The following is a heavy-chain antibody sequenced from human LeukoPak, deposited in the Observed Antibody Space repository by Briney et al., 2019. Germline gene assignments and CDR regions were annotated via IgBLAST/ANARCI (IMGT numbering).Heavy chain of an antibody. V-gene: IGHV3-66*01. CDR2: IYSGGST. Sequence: GGSLRLSCAASGFTVSSNYMSWVRQAPGKGLEWVSVIYSGGSTYYADSVKGRFTISRDNSKNTLYLQMNGLRAEDTAVYYCAREGAYTIEYYYGMDVWGQGTMVTVSS. J-gene: IGHJ6*02. D-gene: IGHD2/OR15-2a*01. CDR1: GFTVSSNY. CDR3: AREGAYTIEYYYGMDV.